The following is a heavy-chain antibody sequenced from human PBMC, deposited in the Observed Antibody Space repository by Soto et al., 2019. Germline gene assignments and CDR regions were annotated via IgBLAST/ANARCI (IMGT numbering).Heavy chain of an antibody. CDR3: ARTTVIAVAGTYDY. D-gene: IGHD6-19*01. V-gene: IGHV1-18*01. Sequence: GASVKVSCKASDYTFTNYAISWVRQAPGQGLEWMGWISVYNGNTNYAQKLQGRVTMTTDTSTSTAYMELRSLRSDDTAVYYCARTTVIAVAGTYDYWGQGTLVTVSS. CDR2: ISVYNGNT. CDR1: DYTFTNYA. J-gene: IGHJ4*02.